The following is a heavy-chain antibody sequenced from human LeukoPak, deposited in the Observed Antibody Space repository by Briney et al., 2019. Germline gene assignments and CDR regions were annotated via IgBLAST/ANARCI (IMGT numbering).Heavy chain of an antibody. CDR2: ISRNGIYI. CDR3: ARVGIAVADLNWFDP. V-gene: IGHV3-21*01. J-gene: IGHJ5*02. CDR1: GFTFNNYT. Sequence: PGGSLRLSCAASGFTFNNYTMNWVRQAPGKGLEWVSSISRNGIYIKYVDSVKGRFTVSRDNAKNSLYLQMNSLRAEDTAVYYCARVGIAVADLNWFDPWGQGTLVTVSS. D-gene: IGHD6-19*01.